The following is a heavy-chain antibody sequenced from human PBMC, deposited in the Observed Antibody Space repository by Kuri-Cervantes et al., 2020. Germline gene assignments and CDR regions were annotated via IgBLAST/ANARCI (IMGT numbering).Heavy chain of an antibody. CDR2: INAGNGNT. Sequence: ASVKVSCKASGYTFTNYAIHWVRQAPGQRLEWMGWINAGNGNTKYSQNFQGRVTMTRDTSTSTAYIELRSLRSDDTAVYYCARDSIVSGGAVPFDYWGQGPLVTVSS. CDR1: GYTFTNYA. J-gene: IGHJ4*02. D-gene: IGHD3-16*01. V-gene: IGHV1-3*01. CDR3: ARDSIVSGGAVPFDY.